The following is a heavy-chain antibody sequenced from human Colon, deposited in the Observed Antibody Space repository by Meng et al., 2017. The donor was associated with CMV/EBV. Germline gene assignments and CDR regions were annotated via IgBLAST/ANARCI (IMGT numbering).Heavy chain of an antibody. V-gene: IGHV1-2*02. CDR2: INPYSGGT. D-gene: IGHD3-10*01. J-gene: IGHJ6*02. Sequence: ASVKVSCKASGYTFTGYYMHWVRQAPGQGLEWMGWINPYSGGTNYAHNFHGRVTMTRDASISTAYMELSRLSSDDTAVYYCARDKRESMVRYYYYYGMDVWGQGTTVTVSS. CDR1: GYTFTGYY. CDR3: ARDKRESMVRYYYYYGMDV.